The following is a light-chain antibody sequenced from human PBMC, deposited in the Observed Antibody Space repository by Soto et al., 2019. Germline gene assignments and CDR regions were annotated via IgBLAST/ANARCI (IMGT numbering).Light chain of an antibody. V-gene: IGLV2-14*03. CDR1: SSDIGASNY. J-gene: IGLJ1*01. CDR3: SSYTTLSTLGV. CDR2: DVS. Sequence: QSALTQPASVFGSPGQSITISCTGTSSDIGASNYVSWYQQRPGKAPKLMIYDVSNRPSGVSNRFSGSKSGNTASLTISGLQAEDEADYYCSSYTTLSTLGVFGSGTKLTVL.